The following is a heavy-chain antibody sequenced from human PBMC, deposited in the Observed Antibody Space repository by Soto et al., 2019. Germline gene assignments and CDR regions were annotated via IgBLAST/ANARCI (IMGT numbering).Heavy chain of an antibody. CDR3: ATDTSTMVRGFFLDYP. D-gene: IGHD3-10*01. J-gene: IGHJ5*02. CDR1: GYTLTELS. Sequence: GASVKVSCKVSGYTLTELSMHWARQAPGKGLEWMGGFDPEDGETIYAQKFQGRVTMTEDTSTDTAYMELSSLRSEDTAVYYCATDTSTMVRGFFLDYPWGQGTLVTVSS. V-gene: IGHV1-24*01. CDR2: FDPEDGET.